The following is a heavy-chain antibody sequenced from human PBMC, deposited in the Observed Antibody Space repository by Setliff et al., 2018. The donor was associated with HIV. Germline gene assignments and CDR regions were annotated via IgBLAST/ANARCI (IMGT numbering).Heavy chain of an antibody. V-gene: IGHV4-59*11. CDR1: RDSINGHW. D-gene: IGHD2-2*01. CDR3: ARHNCGTTACYGVVV. J-gene: IGHJ3*01. Sequence: SETLSLTCTVSRDSINGHWWSWIRQPPGKGLEWTGSIHYSGITHYNPSLKSRLTMSVDTSKNHVSLKLSSVTAADTAVYYCARHNCGTTACYGVVVWGQGTMVTVSS. CDR2: IHYSGIT.